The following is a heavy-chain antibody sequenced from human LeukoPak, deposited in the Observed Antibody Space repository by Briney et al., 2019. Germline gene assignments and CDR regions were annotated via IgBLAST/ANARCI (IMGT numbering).Heavy chain of an antibody. J-gene: IGHJ6*04. Sequence: GGSLRLSCAASGFTFSSFGMSWVHQAPGKGLEWVSAISSTGGTAYYADSVKGRFTISRDNSKNTLYLQMNSLRAEDTAVYYCAELGITMIGGVWGKGTTVTISS. CDR3: AELGITMIGGV. CDR1: GFTFSSFG. D-gene: IGHD3-10*02. CDR2: ISSTGGTA. V-gene: IGHV3-23*01.